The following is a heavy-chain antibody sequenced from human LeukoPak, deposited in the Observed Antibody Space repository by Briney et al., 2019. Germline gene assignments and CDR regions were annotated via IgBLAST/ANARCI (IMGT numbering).Heavy chain of an antibody. CDR2: IKQDGSEK. J-gene: IGHJ3*02. CDR1: GFTFNNYW. Sequence: PGGSLRLSCAASGFTFNNYWMSWVRQAPGKGLEWVANIKQDGSEKYYVDSVKGRFTISRDNAKNSLYLQMNSLRAEDTAVYYCARVRATYDFWSGIDAFDIWGQGTMVTVSS. V-gene: IGHV3-7*01. D-gene: IGHD3-3*01. CDR3: ARVRATYDFWSGIDAFDI.